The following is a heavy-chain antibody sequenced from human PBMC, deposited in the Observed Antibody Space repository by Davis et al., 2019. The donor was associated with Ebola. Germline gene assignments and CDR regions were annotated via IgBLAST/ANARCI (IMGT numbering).Heavy chain of an antibody. CDR3: ALPMGGWSGYDY. Sequence: ASVKVSCKASGYTFTGYYIHWVRQAPGQGLEWMGWISAYNGNTNYAQKLQGRVTMTTDTSTSTAYMELRSLRSDDTAVYYCALPMGGWSGYDYWGQGTLVTVSS. V-gene: IGHV1-18*01. D-gene: IGHD3-3*01. CDR1: GYTFTGYY. J-gene: IGHJ4*02. CDR2: ISAYNGNT.